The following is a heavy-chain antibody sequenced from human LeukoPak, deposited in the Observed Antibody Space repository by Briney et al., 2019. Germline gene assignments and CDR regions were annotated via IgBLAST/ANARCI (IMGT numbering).Heavy chain of an antibody. Sequence: ASETLSLTCTVSGGSISSYYWGWIRQPPGKGLEWIGYIYYSGSTNYNPSLKSRVTISVDTSKNQFSLKLSSVTAADTAVYYCARSLSYGGAPGFDYWGQGTLVTVSS. CDR2: IYYSGST. D-gene: IGHD4-23*01. J-gene: IGHJ4*02. CDR1: GGSISSYY. V-gene: IGHV4-59*01. CDR3: ARSLSYGGAPGFDY.